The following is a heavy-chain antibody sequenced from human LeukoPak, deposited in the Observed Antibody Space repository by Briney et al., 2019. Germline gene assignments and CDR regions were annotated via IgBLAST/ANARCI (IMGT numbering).Heavy chain of an antibody. D-gene: IGHD2-2*01. V-gene: IGHV5-51*01. CDR2: IYPGDSDT. CDR3: ASGVEDIVVVPAAPRALDI. Sequence: GESLKISCKGSGYSFTSYWIGWVRQMPGKGLEWMGIIYPGDSDTRYSPSFQGQVTISADKSISTAYPQWSSLKASDTAMYYCASGVEDIVVVPAAPRALDIWGQGTMVTVSS. CDR1: GYSFTSYW. J-gene: IGHJ3*02.